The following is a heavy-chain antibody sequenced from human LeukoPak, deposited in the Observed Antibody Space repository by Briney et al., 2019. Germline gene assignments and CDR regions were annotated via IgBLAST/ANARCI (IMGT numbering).Heavy chain of an antibody. Sequence: SETLSLTCTVSGGSISNSYWSWIRQSPGEGLEWIGYIHSSGITIYNPSLKSRLTISLVTSKNQFSLKLTSVTVADTAMYYCARGRTNRRVIVDYFDYWGQGTLVTVSS. CDR1: GGSISNSY. CDR2: IHSSGIT. V-gene: IGHV4-59*01. J-gene: IGHJ4*02. CDR3: ARGRTNRRVIVDYFDY. D-gene: IGHD1-26*01.